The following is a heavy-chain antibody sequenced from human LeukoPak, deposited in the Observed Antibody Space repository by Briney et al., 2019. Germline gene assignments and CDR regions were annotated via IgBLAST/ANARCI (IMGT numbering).Heavy chain of an antibody. CDR2: ISSSSYI. Sequence: GGSLRLSCAASGFTFSSYSMNWVRQTPGKGLEWVSSISSSSYIYYADSVKGRFTISRDNAKNSLYLQMNSLRAEDTAVYYCAREGCTNGVCYQLYYFDYWGQGTLVTVSS. D-gene: IGHD2-8*01. V-gene: IGHV3-21*01. J-gene: IGHJ4*02. CDR3: AREGCTNGVCYQLYYFDY. CDR1: GFTFSSYS.